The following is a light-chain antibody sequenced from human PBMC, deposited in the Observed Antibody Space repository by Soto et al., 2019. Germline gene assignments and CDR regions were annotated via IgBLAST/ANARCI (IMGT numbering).Light chain of an antibody. CDR3: QHYDNWPHT. CDR1: QSVSGH. J-gene: IGKJ2*01. CDR2: GAS. Sequence: EIVMTQSPATLSVSPGERATLSCRASQSVSGHLAWYQQKPGQAPRLLIYGASTRATDIPARFSGSRSGTEFTLPVSSLQSEDFAVYYCQHYDNWPHTFGQGTKLDIK. V-gene: IGKV3-15*01.